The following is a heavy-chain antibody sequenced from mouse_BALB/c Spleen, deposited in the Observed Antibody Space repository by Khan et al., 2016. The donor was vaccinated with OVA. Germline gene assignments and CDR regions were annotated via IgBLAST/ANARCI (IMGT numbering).Heavy chain of an antibody. CDR1: GYSITSDYA. Sequence: QLEESGPGLVKPSQSLSLTCTVTGYSITSDYAWNWIRQFPGNKLEWMGYISYSGSTNYNPALKCRISITRDTSKNQFFLQLNSVTTEDTATYYCARDGSRYNYAMDYWGQGTSVTVSS. D-gene: IGHD2-3*01. CDR2: ISYSGST. V-gene: IGHV3-2*02. CDR3: ARDGSRYNYAMDY. J-gene: IGHJ4*01.